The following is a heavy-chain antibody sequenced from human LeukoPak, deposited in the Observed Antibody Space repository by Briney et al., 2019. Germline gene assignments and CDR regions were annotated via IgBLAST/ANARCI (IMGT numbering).Heavy chain of an antibody. D-gene: IGHD3-16*01. Sequence: SETLSLTCTVSGGSISSYYWSWIRQPPGKGLEWIGYIYYSGSTYYNPSLKSRVTISVDTSKNQFSLKLSSVTAADTAVYYCARRGGGSPRAFDIWGQGTMVTVSS. CDR1: GGSISSYY. CDR2: IYYSGST. J-gene: IGHJ3*02. V-gene: IGHV4-59*08. CDR3: ARRGGGSPRAFDI.